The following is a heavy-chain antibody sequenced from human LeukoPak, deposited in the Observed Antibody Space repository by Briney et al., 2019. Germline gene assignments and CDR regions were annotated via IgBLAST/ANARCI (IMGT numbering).Heavy chain of an antibody. V-gene: IGHV1-8*01. CDR2: MNPNSGNT. Sequence: ASVKVSCKASGYTVTSYDINWVRQATGQGLEWMGWMNPNSGNTGYAQKFQGRVTMTTNTSISTAYMQLSSLRSEATAVYYCARAKNEGIDYWGQGTLVTVSS. J-gene: IGHJ4*02. CDR3: ARAKNEGIDY. CDR1: GYTVTSYD. D-gene: IGHD3-10*01.